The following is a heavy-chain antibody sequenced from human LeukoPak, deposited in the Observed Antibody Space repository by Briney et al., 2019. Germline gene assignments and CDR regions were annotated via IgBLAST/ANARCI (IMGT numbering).Heavy chain of an antibody. CDR3: AKFVAAAGRFDY. CDR2: ISGSGGST. D-gene: IGHD6-13*01. J-gene: IGHJ4*02. Sequence: GGSLRLSCAASGFTFSSYAMSWVRQAPGKGLEWVSAISGSGGSTYYADSVKGRFTISRDNSKNALYLQMNSLRAEDTAVYYCAKFVAAAGRFDYWGQGTLVAVSS. CDR1: GFTFSSYA. V-gene: IGHV3-23*01.